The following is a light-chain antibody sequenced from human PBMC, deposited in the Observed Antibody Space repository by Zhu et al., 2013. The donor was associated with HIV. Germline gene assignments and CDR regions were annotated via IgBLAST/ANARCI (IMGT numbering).Light chain of an antibody. CDR2: DAS. CDR3: QHYSNWPPVVT. J-gene: IGKJ5*01. Sequence: EIVMTQSPATLSVSPGETATLSCRASQSVSSNLAWYQQKPGQGPRLPIYDASTRATGIPARFGGSGSGTEFILTISSLQSEDFAIYYCQHYSNWPPVVTFGQGTRLEIK. V-gene: IGKV3-15*01. CDR1: QSVSSN.